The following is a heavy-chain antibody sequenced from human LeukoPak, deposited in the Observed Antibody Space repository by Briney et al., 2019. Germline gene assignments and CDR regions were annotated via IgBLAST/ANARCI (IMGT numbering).Heavy chain of an antibody. CDR2: IYYNGNT. V-gene: IGHV4-59*01. Sequence: SETLSLTCTVSDGSINSYYWNWIRRPPGKGLEWIGYIYYNGNTNYSPSLKSRVTMSVDTSKNLFSLKVSSVTAADTAVYYCARGRSNYYGMDVWGQGTTVTVSS. D-gene: IGHD1-26*01. CDR3: ARGRSNYYGMDV. CDR1: DGSINSYY. J-gene: IGHJ6*02.